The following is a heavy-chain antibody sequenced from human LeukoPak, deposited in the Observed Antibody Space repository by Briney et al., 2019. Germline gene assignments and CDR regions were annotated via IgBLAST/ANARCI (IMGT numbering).Heavy chain of an antibody. CDR3: ATDYSNFYGMDV. Sequence: SETLSLTCTVSGGSVNSGSYFRSWIRQPLGKGLEWIGYIQNSARTNYNPSLESRVTISVDSSKDQFSLRLSSVTAADTAVYYCATDYSNFYGMDVWGQGTTVTVSS. J-gene: IGHJ6*02. CDR2: IQNSART. CDR1: GGSVNSGSYF. D-gene: IGHD4-11*01. V-gene: IGHV4-61*01.